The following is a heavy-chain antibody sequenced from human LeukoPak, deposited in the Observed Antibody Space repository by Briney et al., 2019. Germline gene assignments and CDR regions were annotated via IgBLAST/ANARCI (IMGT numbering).Heavy chain of an antibody. Sequence: GGSLRLSCAASGFTVSSNYMSWVRQAPGKGLEGVSVIYSGGSTYYADSVKGRFTISRDNSKNTLYLQMNSLRAEDTAVYYCARSEYSYGLTNFDYWGQGTLVTVSS. CDR3: ARSEYSYGLTNFDY. CDR2: IYSGGST. D-gene: IGHD5-18*01. V-gene: IGHV3-53*01. J-gene: IGHJ4*02. CDR1: GFTVSSNY.